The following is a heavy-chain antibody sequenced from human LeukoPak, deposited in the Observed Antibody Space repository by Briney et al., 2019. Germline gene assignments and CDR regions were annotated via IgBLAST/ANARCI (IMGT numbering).Heavy chain of an antibody. D-gene: IGHD3-10*01. V-gene: IGHV1-18*01. CDR1: GYTFSSHG. CDR2: ISANNGNT. J-gene: IGHJ4*02. CDR3: AREGTAGRYYFDY. Sequence: ASVKVSCKASGYTFSSHGITWVRQAPGQGLEWMSWISANNGNTNYAQKLQGRVTVTTDTSTSIAYMELRSLRSDDTAVYYCAREGTAGRYYFDYWGQGTLVTVSS.